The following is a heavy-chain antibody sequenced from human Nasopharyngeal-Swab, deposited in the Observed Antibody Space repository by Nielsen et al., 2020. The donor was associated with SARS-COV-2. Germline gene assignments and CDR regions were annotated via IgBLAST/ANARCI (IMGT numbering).Heavy chain of an antibody. J-gene: IGHJ6*03. D-gene: IGHD6-19*01. CDR3: ARDVGPEIAVAGLFYYYYYMDV. CDR2: IIPIFGTA. CDR1: GGTFSSYA. V-gene: IGHV1-69*05. Sequence: SVKVSCKASGGTFSSYAISWVRQAPGQGLEWMGGIIPIFGTANYAQKFQGRVTITRDTSASTAYMELSSLRSEDTAVYYCARDVGPEIAVAGLFYYYYYMDVWGKGTTVTVSS.